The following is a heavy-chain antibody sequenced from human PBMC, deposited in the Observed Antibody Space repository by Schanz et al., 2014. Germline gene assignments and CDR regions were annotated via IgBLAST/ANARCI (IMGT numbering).Heavy chain of an antibody. J-gene: IGHJ4*02. D-gene: IGHD5-12*01. CDR3: ARDGYNAYDLKRGDY. CDR2: IKQDGSEK. V-gene: IGHV3-7*01. CDR1: GSTFNVYW. Sequence: VQLVESGGGLVRPGGSLRLSCVASGSTFNVYWMSWVRQAPGKGLEWVANIKQDGSEKYYVDSVQGRFTISRDNAKNSLYLQMNSLRAEDTAVYYCARDGYNAYDLKRGDYWGQGTQVAVSS.